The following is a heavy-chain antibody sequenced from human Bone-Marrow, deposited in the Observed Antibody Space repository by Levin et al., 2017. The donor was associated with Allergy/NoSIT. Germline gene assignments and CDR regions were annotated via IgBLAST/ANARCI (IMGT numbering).Heavy chain of an antibody. Sequence: GGSLRLSCAASGFTVSSNYMSWVRQAPGKGLEWVSVIYSGGSTYYADSVKGRFTISRDNSKNTLYLQMNSLRAEDTAVYYCARGIAAAGTVYYYYYMDVWGKGTTVTVSS. D-gene: IGHD6-13*01. CDR1: GFTVSSNY. CDR2: IYSGGST. V-gene: IGHV3-53*01. J-gene: IGHJ6*03. CDR3: ARGIAAAGTVYYYYYMDV.